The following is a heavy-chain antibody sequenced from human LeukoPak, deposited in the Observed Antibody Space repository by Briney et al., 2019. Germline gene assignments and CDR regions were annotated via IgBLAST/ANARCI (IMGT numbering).Heavy chain of an antibody. CDR1: GGSISSYY. D-gene: IGHD3-10*01. CDR3: ARRLLWFGEAGWFDP. CDR2: IYYSGST. V-gene: IGHV4-59*01. Sequence: SETLSLTCTVSGGSISSYYWSWIRQPPGKGLGWIGYIYYSGSTNYNPSLKSRVTISVDTSKNQFSLKLSSVTAADTAVYYCARRLLWFGEAGWFDPWGQGTLVTVSS. J-gene: IGHJ5*02.